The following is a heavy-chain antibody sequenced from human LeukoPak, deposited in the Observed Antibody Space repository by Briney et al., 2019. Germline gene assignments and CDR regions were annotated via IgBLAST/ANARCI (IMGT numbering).Heavy chain of an antibody. CDR2: ISGSGGST. CDR3: ARDKWFGETDY. CDR1: GFTFSSHA. V-gene: IGHV3-23*01. D-gene: IGHD3-10*01. Sequence: GGSLRLSCAASGFTFSSHAMSWVRQAPGKGLEWVSAISGSGGSTYYADSVKGRFTISRDNSKNTLYLQMNSLRAEDTAVYYCARDKWFGETDYWGQGTLVTVSS. J-gene: IGHJ4*02.